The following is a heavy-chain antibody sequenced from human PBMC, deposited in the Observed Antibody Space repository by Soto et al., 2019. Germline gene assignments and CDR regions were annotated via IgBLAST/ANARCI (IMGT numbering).Heavy chain of an antibody. D-gene: IGHD5-12*01. J-gene: IGHJ4*02. CDR3: AKDQKADGYNSQYYFDY. CDR1: GFTFSSYA. CDR2: ISGSGGST. Sequence: HPGGSLRLSCAASGFTFSSYAMSWVHQAPGKGLEWVSAISGSGGSTYYADSVKGRFTISRDNSKNTLYLQMNSLRAEDTAVYYCAKDQKADGYNSQYYFDYWGQGTLVTVSS. V-gene: IGHV3-23*01.